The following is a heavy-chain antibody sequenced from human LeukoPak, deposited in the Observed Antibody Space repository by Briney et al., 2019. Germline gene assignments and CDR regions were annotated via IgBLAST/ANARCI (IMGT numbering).Heavy chain of an antibody. D-gene: IGHD6-13*01. Sequence: GESLKISCRGSGYSFINHWIAWVRQMPGKSLEWMGIIYPGDSDTKYSPSFQGHVTISADKSISTAYLQWSSLKASDTAMYYCVLVPNWFDPWGQGTLVTVSS. CDR2: IYPGDSDT. J-gene: IGHJ5*02. CDR1: GYSFINHW. CDR3: VLVPNWFDP. V-gene: IGHV5-51*01.